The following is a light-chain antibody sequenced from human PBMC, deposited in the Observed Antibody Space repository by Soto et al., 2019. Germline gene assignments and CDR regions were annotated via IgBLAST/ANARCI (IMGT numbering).Light chain of an antibody. J-gene: IGLJ1*01. CDR2: EVT. V-gene: IGLV2-14*01. CDR3: SSYSSTSTLYV. CDR1: SSDIGAYNY. Sequence: QSALTQPASVSGSPGQSITISCIGTSSDIGAYNYVSWYQQHPGKVPKPMIYEVTNRPSGLSNRFSGSKSGNTASLTISGLQAEDEAEYFCSSYSSTSTLYVFGTGTKLTVL.